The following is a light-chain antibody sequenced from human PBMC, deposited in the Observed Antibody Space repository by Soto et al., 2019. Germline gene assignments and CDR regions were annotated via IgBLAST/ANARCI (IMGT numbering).Light chain of an antibody. CDR1: QGISSY. Sequence: DIQLTQSPSFLSASVGDRVTITCRSRQGISSYLAWYQQKPGKAPKLLIYAASTLQSGVPSRFSGSGSGTEFTLTISSLQPEDFATYYCQQLKSYPLTFGPGTKVDIK. J-gene: IGKJ3*01. V-gene: IGKV1-9*01. CDR2: AAS. CDR3: QQLKSYPLT.